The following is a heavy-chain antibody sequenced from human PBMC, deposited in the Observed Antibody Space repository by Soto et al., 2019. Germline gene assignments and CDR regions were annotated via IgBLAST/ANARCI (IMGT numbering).Heavy chain of an antibody. CDR3: ATESTVVMRPLGYYGMDV. CDR2: IIPIFGTA. Sequence: ASVKVSCKASGGTFSSYAISWVRQAPGQGLEWMGGIIPIFGTANYAQKFQGRVTTTADKSTSTAYMELSSLRSEDTAVYYCATESTVVMRPLGYYGMDVWGQGTTVTVS. J-gene: IGHJ6*02. CDR1: GGTFSSYA. V-gene: IGHV1-69*06. D-gene: IGHD2-15*01.